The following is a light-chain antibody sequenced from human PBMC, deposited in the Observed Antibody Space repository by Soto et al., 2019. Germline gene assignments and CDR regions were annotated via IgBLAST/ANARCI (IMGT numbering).Light chain of an antibody. CDR3: QQHSPPRYT. J-gene: IGKJ2*01. CDR2: GAS. V-gene: IGKV3-20*01. Sequence: EIVLTQSPGTLSLSPGERATLSCRASQSVGSSYLAWYQHKPGQAPRLLIYGASNRAGGTPDRFSGSGSGTGFTLTISRLEPEDLAVYYCQQHSPPRYTFGQGTKLEIK. CDR1: QSVGSSY.